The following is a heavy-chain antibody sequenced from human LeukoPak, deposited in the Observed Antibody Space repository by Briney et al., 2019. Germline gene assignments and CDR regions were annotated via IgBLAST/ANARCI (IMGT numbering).Heavy chain of an antibody. CDR1: GYTFTGYY. CDR2: INPNSGGT. D-gene: IGHD3-10*01. V-gene: IGHV1-2*02. J-gene: IGHJ3*02. Sequence: ASVKVSCKASGYTFTGYYMHWVRQAPGQGLEWMGWINPNSGGTNYAQKFQGRVTMTRDTSISTAYMELSSLRSEDTAVYYCARGLWFGIRGDAFDIWGQGTMVTVPS. CDR3: ARGLWFGIRGDAFDI.